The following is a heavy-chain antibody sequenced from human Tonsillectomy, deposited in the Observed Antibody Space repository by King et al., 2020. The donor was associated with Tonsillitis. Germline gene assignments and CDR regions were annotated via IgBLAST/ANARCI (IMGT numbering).Heavy chain of an antibody. J-gene: IGHJ6*02. CDR2: IKSKTDGGTT. D-gene: IGHD5-18*01. Sequence: VQLVESGGGLVKPGGSLRLSCAASGFTFSNAWMSWVRQAPGKGLEWVGRIKSKTDGGTTDYAAPVKGRFTISRDDSKNTLYLQMNSLKTEDTAVYYCTSRGYFYYYSYGMDVWGQGTTVTVSS. CDR3: TSRGYFYYYSYGMDV. V-gene: IGHV3-15*01. CDR1: GFTFSNAW.